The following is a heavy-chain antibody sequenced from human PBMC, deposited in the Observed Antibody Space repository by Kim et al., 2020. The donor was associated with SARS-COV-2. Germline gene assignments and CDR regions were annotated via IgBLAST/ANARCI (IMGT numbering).Heavy chain of an antibody. Sequence: ASVKVSCKASGYTFTSYAMNWVRQAPGQGLEWMGWINTNTGNPTYAQGFTGRFVFSLDTSVSTAYLQISSLKAEDTAVYYCARDSEPGIYYYYMDVWGKGTTVTVSS. J-gene: IGHJ6*03. V-gene: IGHV7-4-1*02. CDR1: GYTFTSYA. CDR2: INTNTGNP. D-gene: IGHD3-10*01. CDR3: ARDSEPGIYYYYMDV.